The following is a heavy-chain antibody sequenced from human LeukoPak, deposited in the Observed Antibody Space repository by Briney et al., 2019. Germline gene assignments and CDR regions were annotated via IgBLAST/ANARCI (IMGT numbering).Heavy chain of an antibody. CDR1: GFTFSSYS. V-gene: IGHV3-21*01. Sequence: PGGSLRLSCAASGFTFSSYSMNWVRQAPGKGLEWVSSISSSSSYIYYADSVKGRFTISRDNAKNSLYLQMNSLRAEDTAVYYCARVYYDSCGYTHFDYWGQGTLVTVSS. CDR2: ISSSSSYI. D-gene: IGHD3-22*01. J-gene: IGHJ4*02. CDR3: ARVYYDSCGYTHFDY.